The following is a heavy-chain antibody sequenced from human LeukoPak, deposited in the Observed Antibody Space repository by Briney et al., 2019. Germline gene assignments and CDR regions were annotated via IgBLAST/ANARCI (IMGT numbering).Heavy chain of an antibody. V-gene: IGHV3-23*01. CDR1: GFTFSSCA. Sequence: GRSLRLSCAASGFTFSSCAMSWVRQAPGKGLEWVSAISGSGGSTYYADSVKGRFSISIDNYKNTLYLQMNSLRAEDTAVYYCSKGFVVLPGATLDAFYIWGQGTMVTVSS. D-gene: IGHD2-2*01. CDR3: SKGFVVLPGATLDAFYI. J-gene: IGHJ3*02. CDR2: ISGSGGST.